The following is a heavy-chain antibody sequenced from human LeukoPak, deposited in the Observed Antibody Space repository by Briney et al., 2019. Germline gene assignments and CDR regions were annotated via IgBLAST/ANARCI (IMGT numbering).Heavy chain of an antibody. D-gene: IGHD2-15*01. CDR2: INPNSGGT. CDR3: ARRGYCSGGSCYWLGNYYYYMDV. Sequence: GASVKVSCKASGYTFTGYYMHWGRQAPGQGLEWMGWINPNSGGTNYAQKFQGRVTMTRDTSISTAYMELSRLRSDDTAVYYCARRGYCSGGSCYWLGNYYYYMDVWGKGTTVTISS. V-gene: IGHV1-2*02. J-gene: IGHJ6*03. CDR1: GYTFTGYY.